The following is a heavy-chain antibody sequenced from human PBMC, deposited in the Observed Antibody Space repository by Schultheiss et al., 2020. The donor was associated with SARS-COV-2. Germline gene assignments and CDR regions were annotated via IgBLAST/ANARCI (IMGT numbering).Heavy chain of an antibody. Sequence: GGSLRLSCAASGFTFSSYGMHWVRQAPGKGLEWVEVIWYDGSNKYYADSVKGRFTISRDNSKNTLYLQMNSLRAEDTAVYYCARSGVWFGELLVLFDYWGQGTLVTVSS. CDR1: GFTFSSYG. V-gene: IGHV3-33*01. CDR3: ARSGVWFGELLVLFDY. CDR2: IWYDGSNK. D-gene: IGHD3-10*01. J-gene: IGHJ4*02.